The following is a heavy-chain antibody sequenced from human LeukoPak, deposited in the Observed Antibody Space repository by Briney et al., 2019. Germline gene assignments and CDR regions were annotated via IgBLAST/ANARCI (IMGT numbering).Heavy chain of an antibody. J-gene: IGHJ4*02. CDR3: ARVAGGDWYYFDF. D-gene: IGHD2-21*02. V-gene: IGHV1-2*02. CDR1: GYTFTAYY. CDR2: INLNSGGT. Sequence: ASVKVSCKASGYTFTAYYMHWVRQAPGQGREWMGWINLNSGGTNYAQKFQGRVTMTRDTSISAAYMDLSRLGSDDTAVYYCARVAGGDWYYFDFWGQGTLVTVSS.